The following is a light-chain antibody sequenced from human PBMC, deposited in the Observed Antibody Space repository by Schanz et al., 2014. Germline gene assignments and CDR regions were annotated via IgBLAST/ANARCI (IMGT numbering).Light chain of an antibody. V-gene: IGLV2-14*02. CDR1: SSDVGSYNL. J-gene: IGLJ2*01. CDR3: CSYTSSSTLV. CDR2: EGS. Sequence: QSVLTQPASVSGSPGQSITISCTGTSSDVGSYNLVSWYQQHPGKAPKLMIYEGSKRPSGVPDRFSGSKSGNTASLTVSGLQAEDEAHYYCCSYTSSSTLVFGGGTKLTVL.